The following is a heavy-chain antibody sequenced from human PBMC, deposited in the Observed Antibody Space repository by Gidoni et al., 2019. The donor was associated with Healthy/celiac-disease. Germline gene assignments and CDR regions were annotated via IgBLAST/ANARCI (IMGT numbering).Heavy chain of an antibody. D-gene: IGHD2-15*01. Sequence: QVQLVQSGAEVKKPGASVKVSCKASGYTFTSYYMHWVRQAPGQGLEWMGIINPRGGSKSYAQKFQGRVTMTRDTSTSTVYMELSSLRSEDTAVYYCARDFAGGSCDSLCGMDVWGQGTTVTVSS. CDR3: ARDFAGGSCDSLCGMDV. J-gene: IGHJ6*02. V-gene: IGHV1-46*01. CDR1: GYTFTSYY. CDR2: INPRGGSK.